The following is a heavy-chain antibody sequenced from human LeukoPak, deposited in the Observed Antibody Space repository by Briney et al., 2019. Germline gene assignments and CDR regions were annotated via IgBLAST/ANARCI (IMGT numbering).Heavy chain of an antibody. CDR1: GLTFSSYA. CDR2: ISGSGGST. CDR3: ATPVIYGPEQSDY. Sequence: GGSLRLSCAASGLTFSSYAMRWVRQAPGKGLEWVSGISGSGGSTYYADSVKGRFTISRDNSKNTLFLQMNSLRAEDTAVYYCATPVIYGPEQSDYWGQGTLVTVSS. D-gene: IGHD3-10*01. J-gene: IGHJ4*02. V-gene: IGHV3-23*01.